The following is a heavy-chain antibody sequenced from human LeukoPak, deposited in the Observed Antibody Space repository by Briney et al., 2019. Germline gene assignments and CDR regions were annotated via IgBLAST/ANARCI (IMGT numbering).Heavy chain of an antibody. CDR3: ARDIKPRAAAGSRYYYGMDV. J-gene: IGHJ6*02. CDR2: INPNSGGT. V-gene: IGHV1-2*06. Sequence: ASVKVFCKASGYTFTGYYMHWVRQAPGQGLEWMGRINPNSGGTNYAQKFQGRVTMTRDTSISTAYMELSRLRSDDTAVYYCARDIKPRAAAGSRYYYGMDVWGQGTTVTVSS. D-gene: IGHD6-13*01. CDR1: GYTFTGYY.